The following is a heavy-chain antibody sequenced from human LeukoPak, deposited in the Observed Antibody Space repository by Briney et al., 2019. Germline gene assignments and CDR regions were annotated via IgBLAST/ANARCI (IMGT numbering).Heavy chain of an antibody. J-gene: IGHJ3*02. D-gene: IGHD5-24*01. CDR3: ARRREMATLVYAFDI. V-gene: IGHV2-5*01. CDR2: IYWNDDK. CDR1: GFSLTTTGVG. Sequence: SGPTLVNPTQTLTLTCTFSGFSLTTTGVGVGWIRQPPGKALEWLALIYWNDDKRYSPSLKSRPTITKDTSKSQVVLTMTNVDPVDTATYYCARRREMATLVYAFDIWGQGTMVTVSS.